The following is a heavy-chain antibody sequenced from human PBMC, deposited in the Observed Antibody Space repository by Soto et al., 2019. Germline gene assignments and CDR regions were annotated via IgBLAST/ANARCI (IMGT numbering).Heavy chain of an antibody. CDR3: AREGQLGY. CDR1: GYAFTTYG. D-gene: IGHD6-6*01. Sequence: QVQSVQSGAEVKKPGASVKVSCKASGYAFTTYGFSWVRQAPGQGLEWMGWISAYNGNRHYAQKFQGRVTLTTDTSTSTAYMELRSLRYDDTAVYYCAREGQLGYWGQGTLVTVSS. J-gene: IGHJ4*02. V-gene: IGHV1-18*01. CDR2: ISAYNGNR.